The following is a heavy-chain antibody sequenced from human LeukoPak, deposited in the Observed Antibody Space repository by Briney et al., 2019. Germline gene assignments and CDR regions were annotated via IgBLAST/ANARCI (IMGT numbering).Heavy chain of an antibody. Sequence: ASVKVSCKASGHTLTNYALHWVRQAPGQRLEWMGWINVGNGKTKYSQEFQGRVTITRDTSASTAYMELSSLRSEDMAVYYCAREGDDYVWGSYRSYAFDIWGQGTMVTVSS. V-gene: IGHV1-3*03. D-gene: IGHD3-16*02. J-gene: IGHJ3*02. CDR3: AREGDDYVWGSYRSYAFDI. CDR2: INVGNGKT. CDR1: GHTLTNYA.